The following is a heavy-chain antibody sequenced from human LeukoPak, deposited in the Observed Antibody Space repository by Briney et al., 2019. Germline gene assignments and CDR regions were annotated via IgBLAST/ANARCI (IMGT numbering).Heavy chain of an antibody. CDR3: ARTRPYYDILTGYYDYYYYYMDV. D-gene: IGHD3-9*01. CDR2: ISGRGGST. Sequence: GGSLRLSCAASGFTFSSYGMSWVRQAPGKGLEWVSAISGRGGSTYYADSVKGRFTISRDNSKNTLYLQMNSLRAEDTAVYYCARTRPYYDILTGYYDYYYYYMDVWGKGTTVTISS. V-gene: IGHV3-23*01. CDR1: GFTFSSYG. J-gene: IGHJ6*03.